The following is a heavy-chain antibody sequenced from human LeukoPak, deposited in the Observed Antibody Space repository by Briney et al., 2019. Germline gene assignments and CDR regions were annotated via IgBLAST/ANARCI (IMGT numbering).Heavy chain of an antibody. CDR2: IWYDGSNK. CDR3: ARDYDILTGYAYYYYGMDV. V-gene: IGHV3-33*01. Sequence: GRSLRLSCAASGFTFSSYGMHWVRQAPGKGLEWVAVIWYDGSNKYYADSVKGRFTISRDNAKNSLYLQMNSLRDEDTAVYYCARDYDILTGYAYYYYGMDVWGQGTTVTVSS. CDR1: GFTFSSYG. D-gene: IGHD3-9*01. J-gene: IGHJ6*02.